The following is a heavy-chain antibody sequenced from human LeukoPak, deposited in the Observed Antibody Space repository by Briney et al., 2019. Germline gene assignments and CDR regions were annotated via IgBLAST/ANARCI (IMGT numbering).Heavy chain of an antibody. D-gene: IGHD3-22*01. CDR2: ISSSSSTI. Sequence: GGSLRLSCAASGFIYTSYSMNWVRQAPGKGLEWISYISSSSSTIYYADSVRGRFTISRDNAKNSLYLQMNSLRAEDTAVYYCARGFHRYNYDSGAYSVYWGQGTLVTVSS. V-gene: IGHV3-48*01. CDR1: GFIYTSYS. CDR3: ARGFHRYNYDSGAYSVY. J-gene: IGHJ4*02.